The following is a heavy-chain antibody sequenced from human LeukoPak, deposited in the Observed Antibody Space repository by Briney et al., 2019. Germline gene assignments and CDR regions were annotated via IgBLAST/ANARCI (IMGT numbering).Heavy chain of an antibody. Sequence: SETLSLTCTVSGGSISSYYWSWIRQPPGKGLEWIGHIYDSGSTNYNPSLKSRVTISEDTSKNQFSLKLSAVTAADTAVYYCARSSGWPFNWFDPWGQGTLVTVSS. CDR3: ARSSGWPFNWFDP. CDR1: GGSISSYY. D-gene: IGHD6-19*01. J-gene: IGHJ5*02. V-gene: IGHV4-59*01. CDR2: IYDSGST.